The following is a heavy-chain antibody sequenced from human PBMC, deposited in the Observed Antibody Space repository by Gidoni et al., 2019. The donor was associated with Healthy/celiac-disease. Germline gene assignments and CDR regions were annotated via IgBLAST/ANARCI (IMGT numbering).Heavy chain of an antibody. CDR3: ARVGDYYDSSGYYYGLFDY. V-gene: IGHV4-59*01. Sequence: QVQLQESGPGLVKPSETLSLNCTVAGGSLSSYYWSWIRQPPGKGLEWIGYIYYSGSTNYNPSLKSRVTISVDTSKNQFSLKLSSVTAADTAVYYCARVGDYYDSSGYYYGLFDYWGQGTLVTVSP. CDR1: GGSLSSYY. D-gene: IGHD3-22*01. J-gene: IGHJ4*02. CDR2: IYYSGST.